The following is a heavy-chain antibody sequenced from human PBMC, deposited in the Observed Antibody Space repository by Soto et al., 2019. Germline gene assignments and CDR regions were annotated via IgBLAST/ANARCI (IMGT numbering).Heavy chain of an antibody. J-gene: IGHJ5*02. V-gene: IGHV3-23*01. CDR3: TKDSFSGRIVAQRLDP. CDR1: GFTSSSYA. Sequence: GGSLRLSCAGSGFTSSSYAMTWVRQAPGKGLEWVSAISGSGDNTYYADSVKGRFTISRDNSKNMLYLQMSSLRAEDTAVYYCTKDSFSGRIVAQRLDPWGQGTQVTLAS. D-gene: IGHD2-15*01. CDR2: ISGSGDNT.